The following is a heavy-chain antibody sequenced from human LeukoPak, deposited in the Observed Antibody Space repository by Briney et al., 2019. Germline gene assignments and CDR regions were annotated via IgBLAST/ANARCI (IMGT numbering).Heavy chain of an antibody. J-gene: IGHJ4*02. CDR1: GFTFSSYA. CDR3: ARGYGDYDYFDY. CDR2: IYSGGST. D-gene: IGHD4-17*01. V-gene: IGHV3-53*01. Sequence: GGSLRLSCAASGFTFSSYAMSWVRQAPGKGLEWVSVIYSGGSTYYADSVKGRFTISRDNSKNTLYLQMNSLRAEDTAVYYCARGYGDYDYFDYWGQGTLVTVSS.